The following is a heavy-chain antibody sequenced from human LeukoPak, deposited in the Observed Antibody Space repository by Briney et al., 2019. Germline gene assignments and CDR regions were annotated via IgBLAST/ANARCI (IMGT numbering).Heavy chain of an antibody. Sequence: ASVKVSCKASGGTFSSYVISWVRQAPGQGLEWMGGIIPIFGTANYAQKFQGRVTITADESTSTAYMELSSLRSEDTAVYYCAGGDPTLLWFGTVRGFRYGMDVWGQGTTVTVSS. V-gene: IGHV1-69*01. CDR3: AGGDPTLLWFGTVRGFRYGMDV. D-gene: IGHD3-10*01. CDR1: GGTFSSYV. J-gene: IGHJ6*02. CDR2: IIPIFGTA.